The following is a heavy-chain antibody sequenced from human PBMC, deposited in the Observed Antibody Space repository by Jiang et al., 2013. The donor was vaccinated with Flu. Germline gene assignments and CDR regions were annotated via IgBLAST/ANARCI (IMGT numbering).Heavy chain of an antibody. V-gene: IGHV4-59*08. CDR1: GGPISSYQ. J-gene: IGHJ4*01. Sequence: GPGLVKPSETLSLTCTVSGGPISSYQWSWIRQPPGKGLEWIGFIYNSGSTNYNRSLKSRVTISVDTSKNQFSLKLSSVTAADTAAYYCAGSVYVGFDYWGHGTLVTVSS. D-gene: IGHD2-8*01. CDR3: AGSVYVGFDY. CDR2: IYNSGST.